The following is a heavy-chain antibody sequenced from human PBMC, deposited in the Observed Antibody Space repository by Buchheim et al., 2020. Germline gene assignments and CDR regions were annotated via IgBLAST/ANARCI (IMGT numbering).Heavy chain of an antibody. J-gene: IGHJ4*02. CDR2: INPNSGGT. CDR3: ARYHLPSGGSGSPFDY. CDR1: GYTFNGYY. V-gene: IGHV1-2*06. D-gene: IGHD3-10*01. Sequence: QVQLVQSGAEVKKPGASVKVSCKASGYTFNGYYMHWVRQAPGQGLEWMGRINPNSGGTNYAQKFQGRVTMTRDTSISTAYMEPSRLKSDDTAVYYCARYHLPSGGSGSPFDYWGQGTL.